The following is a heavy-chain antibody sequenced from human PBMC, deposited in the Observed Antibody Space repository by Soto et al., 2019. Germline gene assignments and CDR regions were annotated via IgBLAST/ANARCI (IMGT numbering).Heavy chain of an antibody. J-gene: IGHJ5*02. CDR3: ARGPIFPGATSWLDP. D-gene: IGHD1-1*01. V-gene: IGHV1-69*01. Sequence: QVQLVQSGAEVKTPGSSVEVSCKASGGIFSSFSITWVRQVLGHGLEWMGGIIPMTGTPNYAEKFQGRLTLTADASTRTAYLVLSSLKSEDTAVYYCARGPIFPGATSWLDPWGQGTVVIVSS. CDR2: IIPMTGTP. CDR1: GGIFSSFS.